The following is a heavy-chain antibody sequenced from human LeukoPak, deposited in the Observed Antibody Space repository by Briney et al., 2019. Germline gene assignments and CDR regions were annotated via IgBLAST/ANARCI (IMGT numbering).Heavy chain of an antibody. D-gene: IGHD3-10*01. J-gene: IGHJ3*02. CDR3: ARESYIEGSGSHDAFDI. Sequence: SETLSLTCTVSGVSISSYYWSWLRQPAGKGLEWIGRIHTSGSTNYNASLKSRVSISVGTSKNQFSLKMSSVTAAETAVYYCARESYIEGSGSHDAFDIWGQGTMVTVAS. V-gene: IGHV4-4*07. CDR1: GVSISSYY. CDR2: IHTSGST.